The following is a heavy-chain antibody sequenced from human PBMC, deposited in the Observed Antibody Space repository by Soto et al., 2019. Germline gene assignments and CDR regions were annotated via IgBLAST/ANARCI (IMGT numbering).Heavy chain of an antibody. Sequence: GGSLRLSCAASGFTFSNYAVTWVRQAPGKGLEWVSTISGSGGSTYYADSVKGRFTISRDNSKNTLYLQMNSLRAEDTAVYYCSKYQGSSWYEIDVWGQGTLVPVSS. D-gene: IGHD6-13*01. CDR3: SKYQGSSWYEIDV. J-gene: IGHJ4*02. V-gene: IGHV3-23*01. CDR2: ISGSGGST. CDR1: GFTFSNYA.